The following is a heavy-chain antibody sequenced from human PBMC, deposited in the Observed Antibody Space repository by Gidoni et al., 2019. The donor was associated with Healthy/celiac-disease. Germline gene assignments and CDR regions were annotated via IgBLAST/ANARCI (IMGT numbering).Heavy chain of an antibody. D-gene: IGHD3-16*02. Sequence: EVQLVQSGAEVKKPGESLKLSCKGSAYSFTSYWIGRVRQMPGKGLEWMGIVYPGDSDTRYSPSFQGQVTISADKSISTAYLQWSSLKASDTAMYYCARPASYYVWGSYHPQDAFDIWGQGTMVTVSS. V-gene: IGHV5-51*01. CDR1: AYSFTSYW. CDR2: VYPGDSDT. J-gene: IGHJ3*02. CDR3: ARPASYYVWGSYHPQDAFDI.